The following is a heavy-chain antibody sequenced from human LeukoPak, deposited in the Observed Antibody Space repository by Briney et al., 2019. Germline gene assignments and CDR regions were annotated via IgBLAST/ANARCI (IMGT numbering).Heavy chain of an antibody. V-gene: IGHV3-30*02. CDR1: GFTFSSYG. Sequence: PGGSLRLSCAASGFTFSSYGMHWVRQAPGKGLEWVAFIRYDGSNKYYADSVKGRFTISRDNSKNTLYLQMNSLRAEDTAVYYCAKGSWAAAMVEYFDYWGQGTLVTVSS. CDR3: AKGSWAAAMVEYFDY. J-gene: IGHJ4*02. CDR2: IRYDGSNK. D-gene: IGHD2-2*01.